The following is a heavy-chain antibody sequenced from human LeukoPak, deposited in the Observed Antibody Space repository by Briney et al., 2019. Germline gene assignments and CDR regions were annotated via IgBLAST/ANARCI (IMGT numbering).Heavy chain of an antibody. CDR2: IIPIFGTA. CDR3: ARAHDSSGYSCWFDP. Sequence: AASVKVSCKASGGTFSSYAISWVRQAPGQGLEWMGGIIPIFGTANYAQKFQGRVTITADESTSTAYMELSSLRSEDTAVYYCARAHDSSGYSCWFDPWGQGTLVTVSS. CDR1: GGTFSSYA. J-gene: IGHJ5*02. V-gene: IGHV1-69*13. D-gene: IGHD3-22*01.